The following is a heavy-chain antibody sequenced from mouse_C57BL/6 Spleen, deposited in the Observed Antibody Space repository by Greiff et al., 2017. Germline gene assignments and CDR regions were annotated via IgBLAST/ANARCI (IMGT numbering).Heavy chain of an antibody. CDR3: TRDDYDENYYAMDD. CDR1: GFTFSSYA. Sequence: EVQGVESGEGLVKPGGSLTLSCAASGFTFSSYAMSWVRQTPEKRLEWVAYISSGGDYIYYADTVKGRFTISRDNARNTLYLQMSSLKSEDTAMYYCTRDDYDENYYAMDDWGQGTSVTVSS. J-gene: IGHJ4*01. V-gene: IGHV5-9-1*02. D-gene: IGHD2-4*01. CDR2: ISSGGDYI.